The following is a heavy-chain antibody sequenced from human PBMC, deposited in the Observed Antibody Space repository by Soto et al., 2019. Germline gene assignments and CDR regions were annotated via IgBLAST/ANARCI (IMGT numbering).Heavy chain of an antibody. D-gene: IGHD1-26*01. CDR2: IDPSGSYT. CDR1: GYSFTSYW. CDR3: ARGSRIVGATHYYGMDV. J-gene: IGHJ6*02. Sequence: PGESLKISCKGSGYSFTSYWISWVRQMPGKGLEWMGRIDPSGSYTNYSPSFQGHVTISADRSISTAYLQWSSLKASDTAMYYCARGSRIVGATHYYGMDVWGQGTTVTVSS. V-gene: IGHV5-10-1*01.